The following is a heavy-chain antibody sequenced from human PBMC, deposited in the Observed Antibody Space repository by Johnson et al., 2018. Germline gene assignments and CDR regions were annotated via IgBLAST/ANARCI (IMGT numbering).Heavy chain of an antibody. CDR2: ISHDGSNK. J-gene: IGHJ6*02. V-gene: IGHV3-30*04. Sequence: QVQLVESGGGVVQAGRSLRLSCAASGFTFSSYAMHWVRQAPGKGLEWVAGISHDGSNKYYAASVKCRFPISRDNSKNTLYLQMNRLRAEDRALYYCAKATQRAYYYYYGMDVWGQGTTVTFSS. CDR3: AKATQRAYYYYYGMDV. CDR1: GFTFSSYA. D-gene: IGHD1-1*01.